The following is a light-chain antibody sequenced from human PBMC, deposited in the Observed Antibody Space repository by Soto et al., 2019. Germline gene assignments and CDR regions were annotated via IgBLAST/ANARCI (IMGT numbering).Light chain of an antibody. Sequence: ATQITPSPSFLSGILVDRMTPTCRASQGIRNELSWFQQRPGNAPTLLISAASRLQSGVPSRFSGRGSGTDFTLTISSLQPEDFATYYCQQYNDYMTFGQGTRLEIK. CDR3: QQYNDYMT. CDR2: AAS. CDR1: QGIRNE. V-gene: IGKV1-6*01. J-gene: IGKJ5*01.